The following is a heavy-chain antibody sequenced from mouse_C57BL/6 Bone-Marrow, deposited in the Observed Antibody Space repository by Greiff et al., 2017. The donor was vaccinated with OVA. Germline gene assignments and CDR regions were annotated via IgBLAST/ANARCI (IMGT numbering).Heavy chain of an antibody. D-gene: IGHD2-2*01. Sequence: QVQLQQSGAELARPGASVKLSCKASGYTFTSYGISWVKQRTGQGLEWIGEIYPRSGNTYYNEKFKGKATLTADKSSSTAYMELRSLTSEDSAVYFCARSTMVTTRYSFDYWGQGTTLTVSS. CDR3: ARSTMVTTRYSFDY. CDR1: GYTFTSYG. V-gene: IGHV1-81*01. CDR2: IYPRSGNT. J-gene: IGHJ2*01.